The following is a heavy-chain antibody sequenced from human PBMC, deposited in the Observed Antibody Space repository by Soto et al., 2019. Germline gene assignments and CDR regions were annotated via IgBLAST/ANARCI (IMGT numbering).Heavy chain of an antibody. V-gene: IGHV1-69*01. CDR2: IIPIFGTA. Sequence: QVQLVQSGAEVKKPGSSVTVSCKASGGTFSSYAISWVRQAPGQGLEWMGGIIPIFGTANYAQKFQGRVTITADESTSTAYMELSSLRSEDTAVYYCAAGAFYGVNYYYYGMDVWGQGTTVTVSS. D-gene: IGHD4-17*01. J-gene: IGHJ6*02. CDR3: AAGAFYGVNYYYYGMDV. CDR1: GGTFSSYA.